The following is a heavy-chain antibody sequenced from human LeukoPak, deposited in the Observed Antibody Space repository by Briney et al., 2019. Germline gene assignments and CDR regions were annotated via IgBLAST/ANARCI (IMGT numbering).Heavy chain of an antibody. D-gene: IGHD2-2*01. V-gene: IGHV3-23*01. CDR3: ARGNSGHCTGATCYALDY. Sequence: PGGSLRLSCAASGFTLSSYAMSFLRRAPGKGLEWVSAISDDFGTYHADSVKGRFTISRDNSRNTLYLQMTSLRAEDTAVYYCARGNSGHCTGATCYALDYWGQGTLVTVSS. CDR1: GFTLSSYA. J-gene: IGHJ4*02. CDR2: ISDDFGT.